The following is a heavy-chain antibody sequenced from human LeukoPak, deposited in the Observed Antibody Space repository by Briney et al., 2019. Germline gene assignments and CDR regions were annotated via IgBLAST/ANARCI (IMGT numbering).Heavy chain of an antibody. CDR1: GFTFSSYS. D-gene: IGHD1-26*01. CDR2: ISSSSSTI. Sequence: GGSLRLSCAASGFTFSSYSMNWVRQAPGKGLEWVSYISSSSSTIYYADSVKGRFTISRDNAKNSLYLQMNSLRAEDTALYYCAKDMSGSYSYFDYWGQGTLVTVSS. J-gene: IGHJ4*02. V-gene: IGHV3-48*04. CDR3: AKDMSGSYSYFDY.